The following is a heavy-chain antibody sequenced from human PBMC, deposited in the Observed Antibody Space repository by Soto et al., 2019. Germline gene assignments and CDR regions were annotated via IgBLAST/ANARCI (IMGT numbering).Heavy chain of an antibody. CDR1: GFSLSTSGVG. D-gene: IGHD1-26*01. J-gene: IGHJ4*02. V-gene: IGHV2-5*05. CDR3: AHRHVLMEWEPFDY. CDR2: IYWDDDK. Sequence: GSGPTLVNPTQTLTLTCTFSGFSLSTSGVGVGWIRQPPGKALEWLALIYWDDDKRYGPSLRSRLTISKDTSKNQVVLTMTNMDPVDTATYYCAHRHVLMEWEPFDYWGQGTLVTVSS.